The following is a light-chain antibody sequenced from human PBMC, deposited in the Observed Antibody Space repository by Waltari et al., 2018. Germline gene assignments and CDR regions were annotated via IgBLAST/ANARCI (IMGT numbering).Light chain of an antibody. Sequence: DVQMTQSPSTLSASVGDTVSITCRASQSIMSWLAGYQQKAGKAPKVLISKASTLESGVPARFSGSESGTEFTLTISNLQPDDFATYYCQQYNTDYTFGQGTILEIK. V-gene: IGKV1-5*03. CDR3: QQYNTDYT. J-gene: IGKJ2*01. CDR2: KAS. CDR1: QSIMSW.